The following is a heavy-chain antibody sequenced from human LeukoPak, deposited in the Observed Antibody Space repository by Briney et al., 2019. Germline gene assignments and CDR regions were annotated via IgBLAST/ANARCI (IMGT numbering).Heavy chain of an antibody. CDR1: GLTFRNYG. CDR3: ATMVGRSGYFDS. J-gene: IGHJ4*02. Sequence: GESLRLSCAASGLTFRNYGMHWVRQAPGKGLEWVAFIEYNGDNKYYADSVKGRITISRDNSKNTLYLQMNGLIPEDTAVYYCATMVGRSGYFDSWGRGTLVTVSS. CDR2: IEYNGDNK. V-gene: IGHV3-30*02. D-gene: IGHD2-15*01.